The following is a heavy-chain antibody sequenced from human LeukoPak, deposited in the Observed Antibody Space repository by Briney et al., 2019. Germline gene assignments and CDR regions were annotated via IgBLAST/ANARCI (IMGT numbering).Heavy chain of an antibody. CDR3: ARVPMVQGVNVDPCDY. CDR1: GFTFSSYS. V-gene: IGHV3-21*01. D-gene: IGHD3-10*01. CDR2: ISSSSSHI. Sequence: GGSLRLSCAASGFTFSSYSMNWVRQAPGKGLEWVSSISSSSSHIYYADSVKGRFTISRDNAKKSLFLQMNSLRAEDTAAYYCARVPMVQGVNVDPCDYWGEGTLVTVSS. J-gene: IGHJ4*02.